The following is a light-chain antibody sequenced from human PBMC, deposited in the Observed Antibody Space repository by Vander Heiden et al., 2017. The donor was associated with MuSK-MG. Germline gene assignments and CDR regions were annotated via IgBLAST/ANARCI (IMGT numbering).Light chain of an antibody. CDR2: AAS. CDR3: QQSDSTLFT. J-gene: IGKJ2*01. CDR1: QSISSY. V-gene: IGKV1-39*01. Sequence: DIQMTQSPSSLSASVGDRVTITCRASQSISSYLNWYQQKPGKAPKLLIYAASSSLSGVPSRFSGSGSGTDFTLTISRLQPEDFATYYCQQSDSTLFTFGHGTKMDIK.